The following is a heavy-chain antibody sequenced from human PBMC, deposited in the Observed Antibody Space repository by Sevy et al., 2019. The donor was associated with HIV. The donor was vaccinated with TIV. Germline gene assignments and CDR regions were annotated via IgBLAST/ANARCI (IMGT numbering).Heavy chain of an antibody. D-gene: IGHD6-13*01. Sequence: SETLSLTCTVSGGSISTYYWSWIRQPPGKGLEWIGYIYYTGSTNYNPSLKSRVTISLDTSKNQFSLKLSSVTAADTAVYYCARDAAAGTDYYYYYMDVWGKGTTVTVSS. J-gene: IGHJ6*03. CDR2: IYYTGST. V-gene: IGHV4-59*01. CDR1: GGSISTYY. CDR3: ARDAAAGTDYYYYYMDV.